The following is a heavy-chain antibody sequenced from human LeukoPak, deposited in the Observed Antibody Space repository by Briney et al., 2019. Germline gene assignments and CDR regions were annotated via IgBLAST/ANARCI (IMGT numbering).Heavy chain of an antibody. CDR3: AGLVGATDFDY. CDR2: ISYDGSNK. Sequence: GGSLRLSCAASGFTFSDYYMSWIRQAPGKGLEWVAVISYDGSNKYYADSVKGRFTSSRDNSKNTLYLQMNSLRAEDTAVYYCAGLVGATDFDYWGQGTLVTVSS. V-gene: IGHV3-30-3*01. J-gene: IGHJ4*02. CDR1: GFTFSDYY. D-gene: IGHD1-26*01.